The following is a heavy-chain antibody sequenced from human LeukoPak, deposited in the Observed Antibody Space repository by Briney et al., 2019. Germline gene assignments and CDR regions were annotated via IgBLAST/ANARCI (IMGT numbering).Heavy chain of an antibody. CDR1: GFAFSSYA. J-gene: IGHJ4*02. CDR3: AKDTRNYFGSGIYYYFDY. V-gene: IGHV3-23*01. D-gene: IGHD3-10*01. Sequence: GGSLRLSCAASGFAFSSYAMSWVRQAPGKGLEWVSAISGTGGSSYYSDSVEGRFIISRDNSKNTLYLQMNSLRAEDTAIYYCAKDTRNYFGSGIYYYFDYRGQGTLVTVSS. CDR2: ISGTGGSS.